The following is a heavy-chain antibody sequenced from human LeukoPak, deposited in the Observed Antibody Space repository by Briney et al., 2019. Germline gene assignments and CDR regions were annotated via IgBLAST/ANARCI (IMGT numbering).Heavy chain of an antibody. Sequence: TAGGSLRLSCAASGFTFSDYYMSWIRQAPGKGLEWVSYISSSGSTIYYADSVKGRFTISRDNAKNSLYLQMNSLRAEDTAVYYCARDRYYDFWSGYWDYYYYYGMDVWGQGTTVTVSS. D-gene: IGHD3-3*01. CDR3: ARDRYYDFWSGYWDYYYYYGMDV. J-gene: IGHJ6*02. V-gene: IGHV3-11*01. CDR1: GFTFSDYY. CDR2: ISSSGSTI.